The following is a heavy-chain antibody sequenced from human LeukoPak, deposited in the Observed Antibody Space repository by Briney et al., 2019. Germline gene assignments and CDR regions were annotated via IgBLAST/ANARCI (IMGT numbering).Heavy chain of an antibody. CDR1: GFTFDDYG. D-gene: IGHD3-22*01. V-gene: IGHV3-20*04. CDR3: ARHHHYYDSSGYPQFDP. Sequence: GGSLRHSCAASGFTFDDYGMSWVRQAPGKGLEWVSGINWNCGSTGYADSVKGRFTISRDNAKNALYLQMNSLRADDTALYYCARHHHYYDSSGYPQFDPWGQGTLVTVSS. J-gene: IGHJ5*02. CDR2: INWNCGST.